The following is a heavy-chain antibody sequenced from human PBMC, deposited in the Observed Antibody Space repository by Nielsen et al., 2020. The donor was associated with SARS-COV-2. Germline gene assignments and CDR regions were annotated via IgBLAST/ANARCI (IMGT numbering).Heavy chain of an antibody. V-gene: IGHV3-9*01. CDR2: ISWNSGSI. CDR1: GFTFDDYA. D-gene: IGHD6-19*01. Sequence: GGSLRLSCAASGFTFDDYAMHWVRQAPGKGLEWVSGISWNSGSIGYADSVKGRFTISRDNAKNSLYLQMNSLRAEDTALYYCAKLAAGQWLGDAFDIWGQGTMVTVSS. J-gene: IGHJ3*02. CDR3: AKLAAGQWLGDAFDI.